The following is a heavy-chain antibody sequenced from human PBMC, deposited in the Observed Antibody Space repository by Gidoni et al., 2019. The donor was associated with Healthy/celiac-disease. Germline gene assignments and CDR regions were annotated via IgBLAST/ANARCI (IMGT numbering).Heavy chain of an antibody. CDR2: INPNSGGT. J-gene: IGHJ5*02. Sequence: QVPLVQSGAEVNKPGASVTVSCKDSGYTFTGYYMQWVRQAPGQGLELMGWINPNSGGTNYAQKFQGRVTMTRDTSISTAYMELSRLRSDDTAVYYCARECDVVVPAAIAWFDPWGQGTLVTVSP. V-gene: IGHV1-2*02. CDR3: ARECDVVVPAAIAWFDP. CDR1: GYTFTGYY. D-gene: IGHD2-2*02.